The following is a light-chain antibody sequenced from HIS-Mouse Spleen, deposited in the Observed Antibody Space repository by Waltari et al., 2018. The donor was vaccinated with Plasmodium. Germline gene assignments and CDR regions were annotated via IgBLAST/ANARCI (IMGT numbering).Light chain of an antibody. CDR3: QQYNNWSFT. CDR2: GAS. CDR1: QSVSSN. Sequence: TQSPATLSVSPGERANLSCRASQSVSSNLAWYQQKPGQAPRLLIYGASTRATGIPARFSGSGSGTEFTLTISSLQSEDFAVYYCQQYNNWSFTFGPGTKVDIK. V-gene: IGKV3-15*01. J-gene: IGKJ3*01.